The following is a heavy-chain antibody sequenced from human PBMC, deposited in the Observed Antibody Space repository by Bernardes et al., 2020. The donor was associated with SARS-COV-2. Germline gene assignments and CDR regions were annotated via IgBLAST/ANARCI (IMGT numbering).Heavy chain of an antibody. CDR1: GYTFTTYD. D-gene: IGHD1-26*01. CDR3: ARDKSGSRIGGWFDP. Sequence: ATTKDYCKASGYTFTTYDITWVRQATGQGPEWMGWMTPTSGTTGYAQKFQGRLTMTRNTSITTVYMELSSLRSEDTAVYYCARDKSGSRIGGWFDPWGQGTLVTVSS. J-gene: IGHJ5*02. V-gene: IGHV1-8*01. CDR2: MTPTSGTT.